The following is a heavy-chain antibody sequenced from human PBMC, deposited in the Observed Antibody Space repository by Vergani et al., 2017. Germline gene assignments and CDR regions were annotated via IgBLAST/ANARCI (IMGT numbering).Heavy chain of an antibody. Sequence: QVQLVQSGAEVKKPGASVKVSCKASGGTFSSYAISWVRQAPGQGLEWMGRIIPILGIANYAQKFQGRVTITADKSTSTAYMELSSLGSEDTAVYYSAGGAWFGDNEGAFDIWGQGTMVTVSS. J-gene: IGHJ3*02. CDR1: GGTFSSYA. D-gene: IGHD3-10*01. CDR3: AGGAWFGDNEGAFDI. CDR2: IIPILGIA. V-gene: IGHV1-69*04.